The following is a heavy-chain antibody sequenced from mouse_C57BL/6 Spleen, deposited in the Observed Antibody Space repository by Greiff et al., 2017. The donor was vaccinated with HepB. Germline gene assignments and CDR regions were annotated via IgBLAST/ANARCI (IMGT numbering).Heavy chain of an antibody. D-gene: IGHD1-1*02. CDR1: GYAFTNYL. CDR2: INPGSGGT. Sequence: QVQLQQSGAELVRPGTSVKVSCKASGYAFTNYLIEWVKQRPGQGLEWIGVINPGSGGTNYNEKFKGKATLTADKSSSTAYMQLSSLTSEDSAVYFCAMRVVYFDSLGQGATLPVSS. J-gene: IGHJ2*01. CDR3: AMRVVYFDS. V-gene: IGHV1-54*01.